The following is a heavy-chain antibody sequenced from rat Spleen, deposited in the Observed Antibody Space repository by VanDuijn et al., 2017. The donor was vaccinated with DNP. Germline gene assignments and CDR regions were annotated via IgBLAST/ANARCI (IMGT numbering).Heavy chain of an antibody. CDR3: ATGSYFDY. Sequence: EVKLVESGGGLVQPGRSLKLSCAASGFTFTNFYMAWVRQPPKKGLEWVATISTSGTRTYYPDSVKGRFTISRDNAKSTLYLQMDSLRSEDTATYYCATGSYFDYWGQGVMVTVSS. V-gene: IGHV5-25*01. D-gene: IGHD5-1*01. CDR2: ISTSGTRT. CDR1: GFTFTNFY. J-gene: IGHJ2*01.